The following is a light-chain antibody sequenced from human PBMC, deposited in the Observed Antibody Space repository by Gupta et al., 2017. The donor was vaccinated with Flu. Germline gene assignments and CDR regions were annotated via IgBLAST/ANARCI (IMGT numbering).Light chain of an antibody. CDR3: QVWDSRSDHWV. J-gene: IGLJ3*02. Sequence: GQPARISCGGNNIGAYSVHWYQQKPGQAPVLVVYDDRRQPSGIPERFSGSNSGSSATLTISRVEAGDEADYYCQVWDSRSDHWVFGGGTKLTVL. CDR2: DDR. V-gene: IGLV3-21*02. CDR1: NIGAYS.